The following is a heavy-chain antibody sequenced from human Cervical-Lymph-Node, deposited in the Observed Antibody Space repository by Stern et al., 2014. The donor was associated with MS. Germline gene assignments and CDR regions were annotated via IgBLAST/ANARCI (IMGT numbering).Heavy chain of an antibody. CDR1: GFNFTRYW. Sequence: EVQLVESGGGLVQPGGSLRLSCAASGFNFTRYWMHWVSQAPGKGLVWVARIKNDGSRTNYADFVKGRFTISRDNGNNTLDLQMNSLRAEDTAVYYCTRDQGFGFYYAMDVWGQGTTVTVSS. CDR3: TRDQGFGFYYAMDV. CDR2: IKNDGSRT. V-gene: IGHV3-74*01. J-gene: IGHJ6*02. D-gene: IGHD3-16*01.